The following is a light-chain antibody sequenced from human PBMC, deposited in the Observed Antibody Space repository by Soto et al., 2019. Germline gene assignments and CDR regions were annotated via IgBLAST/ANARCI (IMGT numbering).Light chain of an antibody. CDR3: NSYTSSTSRPYV. V-gene: IGLV2-14*01. Sequence: QSVLTQPASVSGSPGQSITISCTGTTNDVGGYNYASWYQQHPGKAPKLLIFEVSSRPSGVSNRFSGSKSGNTASLTISALQAEDEADYFCNSYTSSTSRPYVFGTGTKVTVL. CDR1: TNDVGGYNY. CDR2: EVS. J-gene: IGLJ1*01.